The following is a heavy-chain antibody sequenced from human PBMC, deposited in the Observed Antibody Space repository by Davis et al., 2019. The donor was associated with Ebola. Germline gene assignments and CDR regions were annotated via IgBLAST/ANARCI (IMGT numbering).Heavy chain of an antibody. CDR2: IRSKANSYAT. V-gene: IGHV3-73*01. Sequence: PGGSLRLSCAASGFTFSGSAMHWVRQASGKGLEWVGRIRSKANSYATAYAASVKGRFTISRDDSKSTAYLQMNSLKTEDTAVYYCAVTVTTLDYWGQGTLVTVSS. CDR3: AVTVTTLDY. J-gene: IGHJ4*02. D-gene: IGHD4-17*01. CDR1: GFTFSGSA.